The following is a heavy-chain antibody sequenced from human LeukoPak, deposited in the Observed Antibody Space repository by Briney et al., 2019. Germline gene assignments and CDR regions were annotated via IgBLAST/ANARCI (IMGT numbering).Heavy chain of an antibody. J-gene: IGHJ6*03. CDR2: IYNSGIT. CDR3: ARDHLPAGAPGYYMDV. CDR1: GGSVSSHC. Sequence: SETLSLTCTVSGGSVSSHCWSWIRQPPGKGLEWIGYIYNSGITNYNPSLKSRVTMSVDTSKNQFSLMLTSVTAADTAVYYCARDHLPAGAPGYYMDVWGKGTTVTVSS. D-gene: IGHD4/OR15-4a*01. V-gene: IGHV4-59*02.